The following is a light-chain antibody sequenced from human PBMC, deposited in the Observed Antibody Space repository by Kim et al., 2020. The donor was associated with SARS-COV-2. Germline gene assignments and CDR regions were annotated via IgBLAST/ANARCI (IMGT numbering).Light chain of an antibody. CDR1: NSDIGGYNY. Sequence: QAVVTQPASVSGSPGQSITISCTGTNSDIGGYNYVSWYQHHPGKAPKLLIYDVTKRPSGVSNRFSGSKSGSTASLTISGLQAEDEADYYCSSYTSSKTWLFGGGTKVTVL. CDR3: SSYTSSKTWL. J-gene: IGLJ3*02. CDR2: DVT. V-gene: IGLV2-14*03.